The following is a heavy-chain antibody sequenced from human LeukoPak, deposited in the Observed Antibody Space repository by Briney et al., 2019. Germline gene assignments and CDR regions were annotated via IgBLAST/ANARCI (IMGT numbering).Heavy chain of an antibody. CDR2: TSYSEGT. Sequence: TLSLTCTVSGGSVSRGGYYWNWIRQHPGKGLEWIGFTSYSEGTYYNPSLMSRITISVDRSQNQFSLKMRDVTAADTAVYFCATADWESFYFDSWGQGALVAV. CDR1: GGSVSRGGYY. D-gene: IGHD1-26*01. J-gene: IGHJ4*02. CDR3: ATADWESFYFDS. V-gene: IGHV4-31*03.